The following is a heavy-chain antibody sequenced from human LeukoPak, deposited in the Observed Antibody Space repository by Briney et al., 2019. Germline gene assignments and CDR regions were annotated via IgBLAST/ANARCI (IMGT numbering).Heavy chain of an antibody. CDR3: ARGKNPTTGWFDP. D-gene: IGHD5-12*01. J-gene: IGHJ5*02. CDR2: IYNSGNT. V-gene: IGHV4-59*02. CDR1: GGSVSSYY. Sequence: SETLSLTCTVSGGSVSSYYWSWIRQPPGKGLEWIGYIYNSGNTNYNPSLKSRVTMSLDTSKNQFSLKLSSVTAADTAVYYCARGKNPTTGWFDPWGQGTLVTVSS.